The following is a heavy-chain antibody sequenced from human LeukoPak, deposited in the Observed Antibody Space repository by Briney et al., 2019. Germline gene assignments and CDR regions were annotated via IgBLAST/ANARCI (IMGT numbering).Heavy chain of an antibody. Sequence: GGSLRLSCAVSGFTFSSYWMTWVRQAPGKGLEWVASIKEDGSEKYYEDSVKGRFTISRDNAKSSLYLQMNSLRAEDTAVYYCARVTKSGYCSSTSCYARGYFDYWGQGTLVTVSS. CDR2: IKEDGSEK. CDR1: GFTFSSYW. V-gene: IGHV3-7*02. D-gene: IGHD2-2*01. CDR3: ARVTKSGYCSSTSCYARGYFDY. J-gene: IGHJ4*02.